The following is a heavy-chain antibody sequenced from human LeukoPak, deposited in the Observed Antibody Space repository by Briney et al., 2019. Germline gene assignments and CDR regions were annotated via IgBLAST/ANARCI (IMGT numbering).Heavy chain of an antibody. CDR3: ARESLSSDTDY. Sequence: ASVNVSCTASGGTFSSYAIRWGRQTPGQGLEWMGGVIPIFGTANYAQTFQGRVTITADKSTSTAYMELSSLRSEDTAVYYCARESLSSDTDYWGQGTLVTVSS. CDR1: GGTFSSYA. CDR2: VIPIFGTA. D-gene: IGHD6-19*01. J-gene: IGHJ4*02. V-gene: IGHV1-69*06.